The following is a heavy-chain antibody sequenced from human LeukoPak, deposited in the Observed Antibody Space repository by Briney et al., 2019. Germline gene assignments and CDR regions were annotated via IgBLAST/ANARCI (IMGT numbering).Heavy chain of an antibody. J-gene: IGHJ4*02. CDR2: MFHSGDT. D-gene: IGHD4-17*01. Sequence: SETLSLTCTVSGYSISSGSYWGWIRQPPGKGLEWIGNMFHSGDTYHNPSLKSRVTISADTSKNQFSLNLTSVTAADTAVYYCAKVGAYGDYARHDYWGQGALVTVSS. CDR3: AKVGAYGDYARHDY. CDR1: GYSISSGSY. V-gene: IGHV4-38-2*02.